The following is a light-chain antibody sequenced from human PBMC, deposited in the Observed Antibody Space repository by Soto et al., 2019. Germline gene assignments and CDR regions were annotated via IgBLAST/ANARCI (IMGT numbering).Light chain of an antibody. CDR2: DAS. CDR3: QQDDNLPPCT. CDR1: QDISNY. V-gene: IGKV1-33*01. J-gene: IGKJ3*01. Sequence: DIQMTQSPSSLSASVGDRVTITCQASQDISNYLNWYQQKPGKAPKLLIYDASNLETGVPSRFSGSGSGTDVTFAISSLQHEDIATYYCQQDDNLPPCTFGAGTKVDIK.